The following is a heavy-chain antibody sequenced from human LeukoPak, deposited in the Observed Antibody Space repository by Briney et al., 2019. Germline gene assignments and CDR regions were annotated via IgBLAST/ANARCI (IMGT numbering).Heavy chain of an antibody. V-gene: IGHV3-30*18. CDR3: AKDEVGATNY. J-gene: IGHJ4*02. CDR2: ISYDGSNK. Sequence: GGSLRLSCAAAGFTFSSYGMHWVRQAPGKGLEWVAVISYDGSNKYYADSVKGRFTISRDNSKNTLYLQMNSLRAEDTAVYYCAKDEVGATNYWGQGTLVTVSS. D-gene: IGHD1-26*01. CDR1: GFTFSSYG.